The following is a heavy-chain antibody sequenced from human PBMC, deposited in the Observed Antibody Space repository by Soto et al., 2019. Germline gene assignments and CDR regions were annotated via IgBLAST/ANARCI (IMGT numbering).Heavy chain of an antibody. CDR3: AKPPRIAARSHRPYYYYYMDV. CDR2: ISYDGSNK. V-gene: IGHV3-30*18. J-gene: IGHJ6*03. D-gene: IGHD6-6*01. CDR1: GFTFSSYG. Sequence: GGSLRLSCAASGFTFSSYGMHWVRQAPGKGLEWVAVISYDGSNKYYADSVKGRFTISRDNSKNTLYLQMNSLRAEDTAVYYCAKPPRIAARSHRPYYYYYMDVWGKGTTVTVSS.